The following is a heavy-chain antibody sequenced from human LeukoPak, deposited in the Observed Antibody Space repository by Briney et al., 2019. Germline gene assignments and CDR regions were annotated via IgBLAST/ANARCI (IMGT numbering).Heavy chain of an antibody. J-gene: IGHJ4*02. V-gene: IGHV3-30*02. CDR3: ARRLPDSGSYSPDY. Sequence: GGSLRLSCAPSGFTFSSFDMHWVRQPPNKGLEWVAFIKFDGSQKYYADSVRGRFTVSRYNSRNMLYLQLDSLRDDDTAVYFCARRLPDSGSYSPDYWGQGTLVTVSS. CDR2: IKFDGSQK. D-gene: IGHD3-10*01. CDR1: GFTFSSFD.